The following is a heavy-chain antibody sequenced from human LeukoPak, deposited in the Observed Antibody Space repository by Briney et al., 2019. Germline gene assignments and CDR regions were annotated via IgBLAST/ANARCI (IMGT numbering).Heavy chain of an antibody. V-gene: IGHV4-4*07. CDR2: IYASGDT. CDR3: ARRGDFFDY. J-gene: IGHJ4*02. Sequence: SETLSLTCSVSGGSMSTYYWSWIRQPVGRALEWIGRIYASGDTDYNPSPKSRLTMSVDTSKNQFSLKLSSVTAADSAVYYCARRGDFFDYWGQGTLVTVSS. D-gene: IGHD2-21*01. CDR1: GGSMSTYY.